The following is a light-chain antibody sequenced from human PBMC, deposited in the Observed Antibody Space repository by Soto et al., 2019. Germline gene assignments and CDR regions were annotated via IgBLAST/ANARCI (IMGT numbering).Light chain of an antibody. CDR3: QQYYNLPLT. Sequence: DIQMTQSPSSLSASVGDRVTITCQASQDISNYLNWYQQKPGKAPKLLIYDASNLETGVPSRFSGSGSGTDFTFTISSLQPEDIATYYWQQYYNLPLTFGGGTKVESK. CDR2: DAS. V-gene: IGKV1-33*01. CDR1: QDISNY. J-gene: IGKJ4*01.